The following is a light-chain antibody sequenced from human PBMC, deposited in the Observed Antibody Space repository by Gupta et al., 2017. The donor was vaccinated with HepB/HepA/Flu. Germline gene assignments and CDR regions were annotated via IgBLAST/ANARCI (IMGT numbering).Light chain of an antibody. CDR3: QVWDRNSDHVL. CDR1: NIGSQS. J-gene: IGLJ2*01. CDR2: YDS. Sequence: SSVLTQPPSVSVAPVKTARITCGGNNIGSQSVHWYQQKPGQAPVLVIYYDSDRPSGIPERFSGSNSGNTATLTISRVEAGDEADYYCQVWDRNSDHVLFGGGTKLTVL. V-gene: IGLV3-21*04.